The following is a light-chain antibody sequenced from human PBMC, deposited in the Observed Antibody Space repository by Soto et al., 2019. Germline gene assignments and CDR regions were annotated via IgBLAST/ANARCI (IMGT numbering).Light chain of an antibody. CDR3: QQYKSYLT. Sequence: DIQMTQSPSTLSASVRDKETNTCRASQSISSWLAWYQQKPGKAPKTLIYDASSLESGVPSRFSGSGSGTEFTLTFSSLQPDDFATYYCQQYKSYLTFGQGTKVDIK. V-gene: IGKV1-5*01. CDR2: DAS. J-gene: IGKJ1*01. CDR1: QSISSW.